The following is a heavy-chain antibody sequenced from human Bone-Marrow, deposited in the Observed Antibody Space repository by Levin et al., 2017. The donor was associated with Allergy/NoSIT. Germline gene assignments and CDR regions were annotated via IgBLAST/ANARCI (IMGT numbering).Heavy chain of an antibody. V-gene: IGHV3-9*01. CDR2: ISWNSGYV. J-gene: IGHJ6*02. CDR1: GFKFGDYA. CDR3: GKDFRAGPVSYRGLDV. D-gene: IGHD3-10*01. Sequence: QPGGSLRLSCAASGFKFGDYAMHWVRQAPGKGLEWLSVISWNSGYVGYADSVKGRFTVSRDNAKNSLYLQMNRLTVDDTALYYCGKDFRAGPVSYRGLDVWGQGTTVSVSS.